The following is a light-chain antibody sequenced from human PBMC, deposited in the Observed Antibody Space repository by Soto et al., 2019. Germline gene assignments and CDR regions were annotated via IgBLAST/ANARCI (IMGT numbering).Light chain of an antibody. V-gene: IGKV3-20*01. Sequence: EIVLTQSPGTLSLSPGERATLSCSASQSISSSYLAWYQQKPGQAPRLLVYGASSRATGIPDRFSGSGSGTDFTLTISRLEPEDFALYDCQQDSSTFWTFGPGTKVEVK. CDR1: QSISSSY. CDR2: GAS. CDR3: QQDSSTFWT. J-gene: IGKJ1*01.